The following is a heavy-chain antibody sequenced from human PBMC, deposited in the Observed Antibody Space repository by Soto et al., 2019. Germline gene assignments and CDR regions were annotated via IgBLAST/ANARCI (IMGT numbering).Heavy chain of an antibody. J-gene: IGHJ6*02. CDR2: ISYDGSNK. D-gene: IGHD3-9*01. V-gene: IGHV3-30*18. Sequence: QVQLVESGGGVVQPGRSLRLSCAASGFTFSSYGMHWVRQAPGKGLEWVAVISYDGSNKYYADSVKGRFTISRDNSKNTLYLQMNSLRAEDTAVYYCAKAFDSAGTVGMDVWGQGTTVTVSS. CDR3: AKAFDSAGTVGMDV. CDR1: GFTFSSYG.